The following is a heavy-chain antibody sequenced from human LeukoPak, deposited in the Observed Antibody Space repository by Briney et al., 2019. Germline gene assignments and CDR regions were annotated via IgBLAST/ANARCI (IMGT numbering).Heavy chain of an antibody. CDR1: GYTFTGYY. CDR3: ARDNPYGGNMYWYFDL. J-gene: IGHJ2*01. D-gene: IGHD4-23*01. Sequence: GASVKVSCKASGYTFTGYYIHCVRQAPGQGLEWMGWINPNSGGTNYAQKFQGRVTMTRDMSTSTVYMELSSLRSEDTAVYYCARDNPYGGNMYWYFDLWGRGTLVTVSS. CDR2: INPNSGGT. V-gene: IGHV1-2*02.